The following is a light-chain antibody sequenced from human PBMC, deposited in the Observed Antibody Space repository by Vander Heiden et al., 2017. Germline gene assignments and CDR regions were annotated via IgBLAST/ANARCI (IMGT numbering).Light chain of an antibody. J-gene: IGKJ3*01. CDR1: QSVSSY. V-gene: IGKV3-11*01. CDR3: QQRSNWPPLFT. Sequence: DIVLTQSPATLSLSPGERATLSCRASQSVSSYLAWYQQKPGQAPRLLIYDASNRATVIPARLSGSGSGTYFTLTISSLEPEDFAVYYCQQRSNWPPLFTFGHGTKVDIK. CDR2: DAS.